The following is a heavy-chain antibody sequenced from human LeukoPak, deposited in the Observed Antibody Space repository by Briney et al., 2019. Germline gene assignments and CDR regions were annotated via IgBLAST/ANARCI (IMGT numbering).Heavy chain of an antibody. D-gene: IGHD1-26*01. CDR1: GGSISSGGYY. V-gene: IGHV4-31*03. Sequence: SETLSLTCTVSGGSISSGGYYWSWIRQHPGKGLEWIGYIYYSGSTYYNPSLKSRVTISVDTSKNQFSLKLSSVTAADTAVYYCARDRGWELHGWDLDIWGQGTMVTVSS. J-gene: IGHJ3*02. CDR3: ARDRGWELHGWDLDI. CDR2: IYYSGST.